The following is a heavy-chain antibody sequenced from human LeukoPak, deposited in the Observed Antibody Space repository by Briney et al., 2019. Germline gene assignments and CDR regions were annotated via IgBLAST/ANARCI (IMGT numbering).Heavy chain of an antibody. CDR3: AKDKRSRSIPTSAGFDY. CDR2: ISWNSGSI. CDR1: GFTFDEYA. V-gene: IGHV3-9*01. J-gene: IGHJ4*02. Sequence: GGSLRLSCAASGFTFDEYAMHWARQVPGKGLEWVSGISWNSGSIGYVDSVKGRFTISRDNARNSLYLKMDSLRPDDTGLYYCAKDKRSRSIPTSAGFDYWGQGTLVTVSS. D-gene: IGHD6-13*01.